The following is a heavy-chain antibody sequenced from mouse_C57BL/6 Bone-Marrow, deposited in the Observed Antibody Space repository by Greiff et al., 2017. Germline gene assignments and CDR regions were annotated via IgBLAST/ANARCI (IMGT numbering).Heavy chain of an antibody. CDR1: GYTFTDYY. D-gene: IGHD2-4*01. J-gene: IGHJ1*03. CDR3: ARWCIYDYDGGYFDV. Sequence: EVQLQQSGPELVKPGASVKISCTASGYTFTDYYMNWVQQSPEKSLEWIGSINPNTGGTSYTQKFKGKATLTVDKSSSTASMELRNRTSEYSAVYDCARWCIYDYDGGYFDVWGTGTTVTVSS. V-gene: IGHV1-26*01. CDR2: INPNTGGT.